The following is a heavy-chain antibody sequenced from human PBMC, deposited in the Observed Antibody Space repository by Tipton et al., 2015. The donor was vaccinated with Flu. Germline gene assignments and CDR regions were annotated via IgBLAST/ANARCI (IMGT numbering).Heavy chain of an antibody. CDR3: ARSVLGVYAEGYFQH. J-gene: IGHJ1*01. CDR2: IYYSGST. Sequence: LRLSCTVSGGSISSSSYYWGWIRQPPGKGLEWIGSIYYSGSTYYNPSLKSRVTISVDTSKNQFSLKLSSVTAADTAVYYCARSVLGVYAEGYFQHWGQGTLVTVSS. D-gene: IGHD2-8*02. V-gene: IGHV4-39*07. CDR1: GGSISSSSYY.